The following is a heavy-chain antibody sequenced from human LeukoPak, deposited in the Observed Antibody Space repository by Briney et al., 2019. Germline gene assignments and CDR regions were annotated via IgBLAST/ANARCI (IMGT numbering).Heavy chain of an antibody. CDR1: GFTFSSYW. CDR2: INSDGSST. D-gene: IGHD3-22*01. J-gene: IGHJ4*02. Sequence: GGSLRLSCAASGFTFSSYWMHWVRHAPGKGLVWVSRINSDGSSTSYADSVKGRFTISRDNAKNTLYLQMNSLRAEDTAVYYCARDSSGYYYYFDYWGQGTLVTVSS. V-gene: IGHV3-74*01. CDR3: ARDSSGYYYYFDY.